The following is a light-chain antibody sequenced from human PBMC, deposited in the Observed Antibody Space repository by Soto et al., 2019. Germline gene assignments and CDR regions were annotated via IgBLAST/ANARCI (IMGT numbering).Light chain of an antibody. J-gene: IGLJ2*01. V-gene: IGLV2-8*01. CDR3: SSYAGSNNLL. CDR2: EVS. CDR1: SSDVGGYNY. Sequence: QSALTQPPSASGSPGQSVTISCTGTSSDVGGYNYVSWYQQYPGKAPKLMIYEVSEWPSGVPDRFSGSKSGNTASLTVSGLQAEDEADYYCSSYAGSNNLLFGGGTKVTVL.